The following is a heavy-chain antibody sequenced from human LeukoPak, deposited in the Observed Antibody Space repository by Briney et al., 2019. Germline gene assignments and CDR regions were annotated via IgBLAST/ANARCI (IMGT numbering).Heavy chain of an antibody. J-gene: IGHJ4*02. CDR3: ARVGSGRYFDY. Sequence: QSSETLSLTCAVYGGSFSGYYWSWIRQPPGKGLEWIGEINHSGSTNYNPSLKSRVTISVDTSKNQFSLKLSSVTAADTAVYYCARVGSGRYFDYWGQGTLVTVSS. V-gene: IGHV4-34*01. D-gene: IGHD2-15*01. CDR2: INHSGST. CDR1: GGSFSGYY.